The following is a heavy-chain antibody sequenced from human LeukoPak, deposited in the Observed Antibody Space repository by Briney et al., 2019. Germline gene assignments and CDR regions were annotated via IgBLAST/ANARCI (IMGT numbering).Heavy chain of an antibody. Sequence: EASVKVSCKTSGYTFTDYYIHWVRQAPGQGLDWMGWINPNSGETNSAQKFQGRVTMTGDTSISTAYMELRRVTSDDTAVYYCARDRDYSNTERGFDYWGQGTLVTVSS. J-gene: IGHJ4*02. CDR1: GYTFTDYY. D-gene: IGHD4-11*01. CDR3: ARDRDYSNTERGFDY. CDR2: INPNSGET. V-gene: IGHV1-2*02.